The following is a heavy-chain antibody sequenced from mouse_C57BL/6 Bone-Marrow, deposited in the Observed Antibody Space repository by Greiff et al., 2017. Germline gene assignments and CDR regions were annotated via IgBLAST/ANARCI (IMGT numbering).Heavy chain of an antibody. CDR2: VQGLDWIG. D-gene: IGHD2-1*01. J-gene: IGHJ4*01. CDR3: SEDSADYYFACNYERAMDY. Sequence: QVQLQQPGPELARPWASVKISCQAFYTFFRRVHFAIRDTNHWLQRVKQRPVQGLDWIGAIYPGNGDTSSYQKFKAKATFTADKAYITAYMPHSKLTSEDSADYYFACNYERAMDYWGQGTSVTVSS. CDR1: YTFFRRVH. V-gene: IGHV1-87*01.